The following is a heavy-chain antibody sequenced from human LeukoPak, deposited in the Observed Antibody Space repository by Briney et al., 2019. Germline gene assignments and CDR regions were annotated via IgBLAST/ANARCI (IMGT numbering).Heavy chain of an antibody. CDR3: ARDYSGTYYNFDY. CDR2: IYSGGST. J-gene: IGHJ4*02. D-gene: IGHD1-26*01. Sequence: GGSLRFSCAASGFTVSSNYMSWVRQAPGKGLEWVSVIYSGGSTYYADSVKGRFTISRDNSKNTLYLQMNSLRDEDTAVYYCARDYSGTYYNFDYWGQGTLVTVSS. V-gene: IGHV3-66*01. CDR1: GFTVSSNY.